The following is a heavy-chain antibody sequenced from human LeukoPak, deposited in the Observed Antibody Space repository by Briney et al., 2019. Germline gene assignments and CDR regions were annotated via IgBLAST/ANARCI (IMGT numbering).Heavy chain of an antibody. CDR1: GFXFSSYA. CDR3: ARGGSIAARPIDY. J-gene: IGHJ4*02. V-gene: IGHV3-64*01. CDR2: ISSNGGST. Sequence: PGGSLRLSCAASGFXFSSYAIHWVRQAPGKGLEYVSAISSNGGSTYYANSVKGRFTISRDNSKNTLFLQMGSLRAEDMAVYYCARGGSIAARPIDYWGQGTLVTVSS. D-gene: IGHD6-6*01.